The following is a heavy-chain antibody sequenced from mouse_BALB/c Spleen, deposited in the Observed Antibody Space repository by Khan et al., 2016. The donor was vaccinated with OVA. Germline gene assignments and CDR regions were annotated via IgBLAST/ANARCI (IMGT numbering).Heavy chain of an antibody. CDR2: IDPSDSET. D-gene: IGHD1-1*01. J-gene: IGHJ3*01. V-gene: IGHV1-69*02. Sequence: QVQLKQFGAELVKPGAPVKLSCKASGYTFTSYWMNWVKQRPGRGLEWIGRIDPSDSETHYNQKFKDKATLTVDKSSSTAYIQLSSLTSEDSAVYYCARDYAFAYWGQGTLVTVSA. CDR3: ARDYAFAY. CDR1: GYTFTSYW.